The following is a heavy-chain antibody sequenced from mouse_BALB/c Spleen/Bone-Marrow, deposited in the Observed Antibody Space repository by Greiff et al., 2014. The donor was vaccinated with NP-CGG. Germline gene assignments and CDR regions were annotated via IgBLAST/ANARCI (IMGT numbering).Heavy chain of an antibody. CDR3: ANYYGSSSY. J-gene: IGHJ2*01. D-gene: IGHD1-1*01. Sequence: VKLVESGSVLVRPGASVKLSCKASGYTFTSSWMHWAKQRPGQGLEWIGEIHPNSGNTNYNEKFKGKATLTVDTSSSTAYVDLSSPTSEDSAVYYCANYYGSSSYWGQGTTLTVSS. CDR1: GYTFTSSW. CDR2: IHPNSGNT. V-gene: IGHV1S130*01.